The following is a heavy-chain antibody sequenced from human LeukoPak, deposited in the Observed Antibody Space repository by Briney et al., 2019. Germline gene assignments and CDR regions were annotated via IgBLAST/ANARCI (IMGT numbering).Heavy chain of an antibody. CDR3: ARGFYALTVTSPSWFDP. Sequence: SQTLSLTCALYGGSFTGYYWSWIRQPPGNWREWIGEINHIGSTNYNPSLKTRVTISVDTSKNQFSLKLSSVTAADTAVYYCARGFYALTVTSPSWFDPWGQGTLVTVSS. J-gene: IGHJ5*02. V-gene: IGHV4-34*01. D-gene: IGHD4-17*01. CDR2: INHIGST. CDR1: GGSFTGYY.